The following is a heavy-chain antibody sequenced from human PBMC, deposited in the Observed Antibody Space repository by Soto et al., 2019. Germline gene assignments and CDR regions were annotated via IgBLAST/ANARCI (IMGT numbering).Heavy chain of an antibody. CDR1: GGTFSSYA. CDR3: ARRAAPPENWFDP. CDR2: IIPIFGTA. V-gene: IGHV1-69*13. Sequence: SVKVSCKASGGTFSSYAISWVRQAPGQGLEWMGGIIPIFGTANYAQKFQGRVTITADESTSTAYMELSSLRSEDTAVYYCARRAAPPENWFDPWGQGTLVTVSS. J-gene: IGHJ5*02. D-gene: IGHD6-6*01.